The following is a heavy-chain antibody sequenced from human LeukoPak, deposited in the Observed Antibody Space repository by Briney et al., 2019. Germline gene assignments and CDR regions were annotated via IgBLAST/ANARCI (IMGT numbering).Heavy chain of an antibody. CDR3: ARGMAAAYDYNWFDP. V-gene: IGHV4-4*07. Sequence: SETLSLTCTVSGDSIRSYDWSWIRQPAGKGLEWIGRISASGSTRYNPSLKSRLTMSVDTSKNQLFLKMTSVTAADTAVYFCARGMAAAYDYNWFDPWGQGTLVTVSS. CDR2: ISASGST. J-gene: IGHJ5*02. D-gene: IGHD5-12*01. CDR1: GDSIRSYD.